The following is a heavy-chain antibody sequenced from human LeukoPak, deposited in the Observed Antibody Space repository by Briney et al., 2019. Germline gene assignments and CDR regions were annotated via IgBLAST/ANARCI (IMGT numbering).Heavy chain of an antibody. J-gene: IGHJ3*02. V-gene: IGHV3-21*01. CDR2: ISSSSSYI. CDR1: GFTFSSYS. CDR3: ARDREIYDSSGRNFDI. Sequence: GGSLRLSCAASGFTFSSYSMNWVRQAPGKGLEWVSSISSSSSYIYYADSVKGRFSISRDNSKNTLYLQMNSLRAEDTAVYYCARDREIYDSSGRNFDIWGQGTMVTVSS. D-gene: IGHD3-22*01.